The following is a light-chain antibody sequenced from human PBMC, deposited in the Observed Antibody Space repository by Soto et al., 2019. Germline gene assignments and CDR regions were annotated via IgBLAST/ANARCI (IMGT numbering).Light chain of an antibody. Sequence: EVVLTQSPGTLSLSPGERATLSCRASETVGSNYLAWYQQQPGQAPRLLIFDASSRATGIPDRFNGSGSGTEFSLTISRLEPEDSAVYFCHHYGYGADTFGQGTKLEI. J-gene: IGKJ2*01. V-gene: IGKV3-20*01. CDR3: HHYGYGADT. CDR2: DAS. CDR1: ETVGSNY.